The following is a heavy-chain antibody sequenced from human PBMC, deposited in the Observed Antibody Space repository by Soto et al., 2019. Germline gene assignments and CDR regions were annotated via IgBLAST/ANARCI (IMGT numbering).Heavy chain of an antibody. J-gene: IGHJ6*02. CDR2: IYPGDSDT. CDR1: GYSFTSYW. V-gene: IGHV5-51*01. CDR3: ARLDCSGGSCYSSGAYYGMDV. Sequence: EVQLVQSGAEVKKPGESLKISCKGSGYSFTSYWIGWVRQMPGKGLEWMGIIYPGDSDTRYSPSFQGQVTISADKSISTACLQWSSLRASDTAMYYCARLDCSGGSCYSSGAYYGMDVWGQGTTVTVSS. D-gene: IGHD2-15*01.